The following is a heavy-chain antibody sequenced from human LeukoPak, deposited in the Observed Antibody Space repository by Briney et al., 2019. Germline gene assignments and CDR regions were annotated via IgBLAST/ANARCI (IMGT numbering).Heavy chain of an antibody. V-gene: IGHV4-34*01. D-gene: IGHD6-13*01. J-gene: IGHJ4*02. CDR1: GGSFSGYY. CDR2: INHSGST. Sequence: PSETLSLTCAVYGGSFSGYYWSWIRQPPGKGLEWIGEINHSGSTNYNPSLKSRVTISVDTSKNQLSLKLSSVTAADTAVYYCASGIAAAPNWGQGTLVTVSS. CDR3: ASGIAAAPN.